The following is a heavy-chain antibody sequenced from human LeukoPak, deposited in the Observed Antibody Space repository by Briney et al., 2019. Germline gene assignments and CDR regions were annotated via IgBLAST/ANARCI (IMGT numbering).Heavy chain of an antibody. J-gene: IGHJ4*02. CDR2: IKQDGSEK. V-gene: IGHV3-7*01. D-gene: IGHD1-26*01. Sequence: GGSLRLSCAASRFTFSSYWMSWVRQAPGKGLEWVANIKQDGSEKYYVDSVKGRLTISRDNAKSSLYLQMNSLRAEDTAVYYCARDLSGGELPDYWGQGTLVTVSS. CDR3: ARDLSGGELPDY. CDR1: RFTFSSYW.